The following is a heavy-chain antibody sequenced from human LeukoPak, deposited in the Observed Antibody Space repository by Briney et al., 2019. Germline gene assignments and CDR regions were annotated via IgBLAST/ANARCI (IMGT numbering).Heavy chain of an antibody. V-gene: IGHV3-64*01. CDR1: GFTFSSYA. CDR2: ISSNGGST. J-gene: IGHJ4*02. CDR3: ARGMAAVAGIFDY. Sequence: GGSLRLSCAASGFTFSSYAMHWVRQAPGKGLEYVSAISSNGGSTYYANSVKGRFTISIDNSKNTLYLQMGSLRAEDMAVYYCARGMAAVAGIFDYWGQGTLVTVSS. D-gene: IGHD6-19*01.